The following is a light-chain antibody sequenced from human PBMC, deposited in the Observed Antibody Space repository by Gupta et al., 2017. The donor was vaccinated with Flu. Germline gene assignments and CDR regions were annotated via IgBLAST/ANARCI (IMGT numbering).Light chain of an antibody. CDR2: KAS. J-gene: IGKJ1*01. V-gene: IGKV1-5*03. CDR3: QQYYSYPWT. Sequence: DIQMTQSPSTLSASVGDRVTITCRASQSISSLLAWYQQKPGKAPKLLIYKASSLESGVPSRFSGSGSGTEFTLTISSLQPDDFATYYCQQYYSYPWTFGQGTKVEIK. CDR1: QSISSL.